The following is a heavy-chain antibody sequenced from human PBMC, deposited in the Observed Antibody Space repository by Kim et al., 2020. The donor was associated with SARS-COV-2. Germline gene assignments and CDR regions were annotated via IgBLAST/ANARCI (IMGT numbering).Heavy chain of an antibody. CDR3: ARGLDILTGYYLDY. J-gene: IGHJ4*02. D-gene: IGHD3-9*01. V-gene: IGHV4-34*01. Sequence: NSSLKSCVTISVATSKIQFSLKLCSVTAADTAVYYCARGLDILTGYYLDYWGQGTLVTVSS.